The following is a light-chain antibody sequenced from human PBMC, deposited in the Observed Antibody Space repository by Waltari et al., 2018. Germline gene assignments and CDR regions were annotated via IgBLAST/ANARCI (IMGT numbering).Light chain of an antibody. V-gene: IGKV3-20*01. CDR3: QQYDGSILT. CDR2: GAS. J-gene: IGKJ4*01. CDR1: QTINTNF. Sequence: CRASQTINTNFLVWYHHKPGQAPRLLIHGASSRATGFPDRFSGSGSGTDFTLTISRLEPEDVAVYYCQQYDGSILTFGGGTKVEI.